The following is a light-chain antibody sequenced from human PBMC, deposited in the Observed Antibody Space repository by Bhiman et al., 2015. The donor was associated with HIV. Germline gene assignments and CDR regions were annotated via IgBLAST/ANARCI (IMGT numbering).Light chain of an antibody. CDR2: DVS. CDR1: SNDVGAFNY. J-gene: IGLJ2*01. V-gene: IGLV2-14*03. Sequence: QSALTQPRSVSGSLGQSVTISCTGTSNDVGAFNYVSWCQQHPGKAPKLMIYDVSQRPSGVSNRFSGSKSGNTASLTISGLQAEDEADYYCSSYTSSTGAFGGGTKLTVL. CDR3: SSYTSSTGA.